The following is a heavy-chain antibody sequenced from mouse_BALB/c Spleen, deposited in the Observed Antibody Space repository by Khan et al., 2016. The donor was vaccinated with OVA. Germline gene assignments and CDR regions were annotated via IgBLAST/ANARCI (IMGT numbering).Heavy chain of an antibody. J-gene: IGHJ4*01. D-gene: IGHD2-10*01. CDR3: ARPPYFSYVMAY. V-gene: IGHV9-3-1*01. CDR1: GYTFTNYG. Sequence: QIQLVQSGPELKKPGETVKISCKASGYTFTNYGMNRMKQAPGKGLKWMGWINTYTGEPTYADDFKGRFAFSLETSASTAYLQINNLKNEDTATYFCARPPYFSYVMAYWGQGTSVTVSS. CDR2: INTYTGEP.